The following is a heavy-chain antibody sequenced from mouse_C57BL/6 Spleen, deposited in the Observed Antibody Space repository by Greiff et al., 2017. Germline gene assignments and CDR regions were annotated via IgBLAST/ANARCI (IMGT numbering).Heavy chain of an antibody. CDR1: GYTFTSYW. D-gene: IGHD1-1*01. Sequence: QVQLQQPGAELVKPGASVKLSCKASGYTFTSYWMHWVKQRPGQGLEWIGMIHPSSGSTNYNEKFKSKATLTVDKSSSTAYMQLSSLTSEDSAVYYCARERNYGYFDYWGQGTTLTVSS. J-gene: IGHJ2*01. CDR3: ARERNYGYFDY. CDR2: IHPSSGST. V-gene: IGHV1-64*01.